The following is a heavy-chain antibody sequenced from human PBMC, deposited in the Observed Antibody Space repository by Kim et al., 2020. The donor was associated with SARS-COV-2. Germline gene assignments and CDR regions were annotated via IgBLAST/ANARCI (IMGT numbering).Heavy chain of an antibody. D-gene: IGHD3-22*01. CDR2: ISAYNGNT. J-gene: IGHJ3*02. CDR3: ARDSDSGYYPDAFDI. V-gene: IGHV1-18*01. CDR1: GYTFTSYG. Sequence: ASVKVSCKASGYTFTSYGISWVRQAPGQGLEWMGWISAYNGNTNYAQKLQGRVTMTTDTSTSTAYMELRSLRSDDTAVYYCARDSDSGYYPDAFDIWGQGTMVTVSS.